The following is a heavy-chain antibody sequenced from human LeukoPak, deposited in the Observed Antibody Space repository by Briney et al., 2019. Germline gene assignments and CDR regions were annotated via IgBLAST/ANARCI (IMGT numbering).Heavy chain of an antibody. J-gene: IGHJ4*02. V-gene: IGHV3-74*01. Sequence: GGSLRLSCAASGFTFSGNWMHWVRQAPGKGLVWVSRINSDGRSTSYADSVKGRFTISRDNSKSTLLLQINSLRAEDTAVYYCAKVRWDNSGWYYLDSWGQGTLVTVSS. CDR3: AKVRWDNSGWYYLDS. D-gene: IGHD6-19*01. CDR2: INSDGRST. CDR1: GFTFSGNW.